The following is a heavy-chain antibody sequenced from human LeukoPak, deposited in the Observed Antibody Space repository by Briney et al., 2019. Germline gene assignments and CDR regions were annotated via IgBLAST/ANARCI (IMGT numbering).Heavy chain of an antibody. CDR2: SYHSGGT. CDR1: GGSFNVYY. Sequence: SETLSLTCAVYGGSFNVYYWGGLRQPPGKGRVCIGESYHSGGTNYNPSLKSRVTISVVTSKNQFSLKLSSVTAADTAVYYYARGFKRGYSYGPPDYWGQGTLVTVSS. CDR3: ARGFKRGYSYGPPDY. D-gene: IGHD5-18*01. J-gene: IGHJ4*02. V-gene: IGHV4-34*01.